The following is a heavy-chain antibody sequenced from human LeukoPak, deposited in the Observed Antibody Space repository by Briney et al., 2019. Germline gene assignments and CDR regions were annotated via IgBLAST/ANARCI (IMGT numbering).Heavy chain of an antibody. CDR1: GGSISSYY. Sequence: SETLSLTCTASGGSISSYYWSWIRQPPGKGLEWVGYIYYSGSTNYNPSLKSRVTISVDTSKNQFSLKLSSVTAADTAVYYCVRRIAVTGIYAFDIWGQGTMVTVSS. J-gene: IGHJ3*02. CDR2: IYYSGST. CDR3: VRRIAVTGIYAFDI. V-gene: IGHV4-59*01. D-gene: IGHD6-13*01.